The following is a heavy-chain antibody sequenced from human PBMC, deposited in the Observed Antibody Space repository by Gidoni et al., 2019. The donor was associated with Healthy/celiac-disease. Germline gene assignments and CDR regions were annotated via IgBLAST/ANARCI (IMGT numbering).Heavy chain of an antibody. CDR2: IRSKAYGGTT. V-gene: IGHV3-49*05. Sequence: EVQLVESGGGLVKPGRSLRLSCTASGFTFGDYPMSWFRQAPGKGLEWVGFIRSKAYGGTTEYAASVKGRFTISRDDSKSIAYLQMNSLKTEDTAVYYCTRATHCSSTSCYPGFDYWGQGTLVTVSS. D-gene: IGHD2-2*01. CDR1: GFTFGDYP. J-gene: IGHJ4*02. CDR3: TRATHCSSTSCYPGFDY.